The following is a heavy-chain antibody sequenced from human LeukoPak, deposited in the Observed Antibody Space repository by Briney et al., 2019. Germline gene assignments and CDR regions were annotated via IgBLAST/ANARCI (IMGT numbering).Heavy chain of an antibody. CDR1: GGTFSSYA. V-gene: IGHV1-69*13. D-gene: IGHD3-22*01. CDR2: IIPIFGTA. J-gene: IGHJ4*02. Sequence: ASVKVSCKASGGTFSSYAISWVRQAPGQGLEWMGGIIPIFGTANYAQNFQGRVTITADESTRTAYMELSSLRSEDTAVYYCARTGDDSSGNYGSSLDYWGQGTLVTVSS. CDR3: ARTGDDSSGNYGSSLDY.